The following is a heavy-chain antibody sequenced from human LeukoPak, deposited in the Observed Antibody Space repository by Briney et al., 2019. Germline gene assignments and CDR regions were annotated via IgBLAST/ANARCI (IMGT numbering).Heavy chain of an antibody. V-gene: IGHV1-69*04. CDR3: ARAPRQRSYYYYGMDV. CDR1: GGTFSSYA. Sequence: GASVKVSCKASGGTFSSYAISWVRQAPGQGLEWMGRIIPILGTANYAQKFQGRVTITADKSTSTAYMELSSLRSEDTAVYYCARAPRQRSYYYYGMDVWGQGTTVTVSS. CDR2: IIPILGTA. J-gene: IGHJ6*02.